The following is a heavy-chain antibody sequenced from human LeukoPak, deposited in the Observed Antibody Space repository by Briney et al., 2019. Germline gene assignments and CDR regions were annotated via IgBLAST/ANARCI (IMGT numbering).Heavy chain of an antibody. Sequence: GWSLRLSCAASGFAFSVYEMYWVRQAPGKGLEWVSYISSSGGTRYYADSVKGRFTISRDSAKNSLYLQMNSLRAEDTAVYYCATLTVASSFDYWGQGTLVTVSS. V-gene: IGHV3-48*03. CDR2: ISSSGGTR. CDR1: GFAFSVYE. J-gene: IGHJ4*02. CDR3: ATLTVASSFDY. D-gene: IGHD6-19*01.